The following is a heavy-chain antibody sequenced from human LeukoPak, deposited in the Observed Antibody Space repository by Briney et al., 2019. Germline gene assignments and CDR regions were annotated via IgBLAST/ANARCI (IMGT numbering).Heavy chain of an antibody. J-gene: IGHJ4*02. CDR1: GYTFTSYG. Sequence: ASVKVSFKASGYTFTSYGISWVRQAPGQGLEWMGWISAYNGNTNYAQKLQGRVTMTTDTSTSTAYMELRSLRSDDTAVYYCAKDRYYDNTGDHYESEYWGQGTLVTVSS. CDR2: ISAYNGNT. D-gene: IGHD3-22*01. V-gene: IGHV1-18*01. CDR3: AKDRYYDNTGDHYESEY.